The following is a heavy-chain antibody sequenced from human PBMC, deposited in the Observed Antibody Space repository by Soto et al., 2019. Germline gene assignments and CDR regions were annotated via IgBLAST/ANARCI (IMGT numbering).Heavy chain of an antibody. V-gene: IGHV4-59*01. J-gene: IGHJ4*02. Sequence: SETLSLTCTVSGGSISSYYWSWIRQPPGKGLEWIGYIYYSGSTNYNPSLKSRVAISTDTSKNQFSLKLSSVTAADTAVYYCARGQGLQGPYYFDYWGQGTLVTVSS. CDR1: GGSISSYY. D-gene: IGHD4-4*01. CDR3: ARGQGLQGPYYFDY. CDR2: IYYSGST.